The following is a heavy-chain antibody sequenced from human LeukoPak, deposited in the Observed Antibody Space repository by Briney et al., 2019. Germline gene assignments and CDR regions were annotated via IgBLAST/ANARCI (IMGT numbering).Heavy chain of an antibody. J-gene: IGHJ4*02. CDR2: MNPNSGNT. Sequence: ASVKISCKASGDTFTSYDINWGRQATGQGLDWMGWMNPNSGNTGYAQKFQRRVTMTRHTSIITAYMELSSLRTAYTAVYYFPRSANGAVSGEDYWGQGTLVTVSS. CDR1: GDTFTSYD. V-gene: IGHV1-8*01. CDR3: PRSANGAVSGEDY. D-gene: IGHD2-15*01.